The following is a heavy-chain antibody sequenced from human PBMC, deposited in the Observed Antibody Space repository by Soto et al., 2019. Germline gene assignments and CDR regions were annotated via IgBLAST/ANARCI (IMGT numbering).Heavy chain of an antibody. Sequence: ASVKVSCKASGYTFTSYDINWVRQATGQGLEWMGWMNPNSGNTGYAQKFQGRVTMTRNTSISTAYMELSSLRSEDTAVYYCARDGLNIVVVVAATPKRTVDYYMDVWGKGTTVTVSS. J-gene: IGHJ6*03. V-gene: IGHV1-8*01. CDR2: MNPNSGNT. CDR1: GYTFTSYD. D-gene: IGHD2-15*01. CDR3: ARDGLNIVVVVAATPKRTVDYYMDV.